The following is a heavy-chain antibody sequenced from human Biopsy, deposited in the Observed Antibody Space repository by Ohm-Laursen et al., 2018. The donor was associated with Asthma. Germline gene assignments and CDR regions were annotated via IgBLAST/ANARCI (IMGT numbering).Heavy chain of an antibody. D-gene: IGHD3-16*01. Sequence: SVKVSCKASGYTVTRYAINWVRQAPGQGLEWMGWINTNTGNPMYAQGFTGRFVFSLDTSVNTAHLQISSLKAEDTAVYFCARMISYYDEMRDPFFDYWGQGTLVTVSS. V-gene: IGHV7-4-1*02. CDR2: INTNTGNP. CDR3: ARMISYYDEMRDPFFDY. J-gene: IGHJ4*02. CDR1: GYTVTRYA.